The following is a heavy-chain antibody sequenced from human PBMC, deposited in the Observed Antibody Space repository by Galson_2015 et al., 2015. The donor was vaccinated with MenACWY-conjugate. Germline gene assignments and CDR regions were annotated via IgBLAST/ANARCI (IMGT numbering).Heavy chain of an antibody. V-gene: IGHV3-7*03. Sequence: SLRLSCAASGFTFSSYWMSWVRPAPGKGLEWVANIKQDGSEKYYVDSVKGRFTISRDNAKNSLHLQMNSLRAEDTAVYYCARDFPNYYDSSGYPSYWGQGTLVTVSS. J-gene: IGHJ1*01. CDR1: GFTFSSYW. D-gene: IGHD3-22*01. CDR2: IKQDGSEK. CDR3: ARDFPNYYDSSGYPSY.